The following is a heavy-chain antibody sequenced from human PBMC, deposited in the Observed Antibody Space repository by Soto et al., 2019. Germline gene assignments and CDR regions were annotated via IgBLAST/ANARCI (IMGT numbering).Heavy chain of an antibody. D-gene: IGHD6-13*01. Sequence: ASVKVSCKASGDTFTRYSIHWMRLVPGQGLEWMGLINPSGDTTNNAQKFQGRVTMTRDTSTSTVYMELSSLRSEDTALYYCARENLAADAFDIWGQGTMVTVSS. CDR1: GDTFTRYS. CDR3: ARENLAADAFDI. J-gene: IGHJ3*02. CDR2: INPSGDTT. V-gene: IGHV1-46*01.